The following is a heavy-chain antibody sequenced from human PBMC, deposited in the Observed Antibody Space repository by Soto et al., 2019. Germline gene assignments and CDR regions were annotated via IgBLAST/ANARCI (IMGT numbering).Heavy chain of an antibody. CDR1: GFTFSSYG. Sequence: QVQLVESGGGVVQPGRSLRLSCAASGFTFSSYGMHWVRQAPGKGLEWVAVIWYDGSNKYYADSVKGRFTISRDNSKNTLYLQMNGLRAEYTAVYYCAKSYDILTGYTYYGMDVWGQGTTVTVSS. V-gene: IGHV3-33*06. CDR3: AKSYDILTGYTYYGMDV. CDR2: IWYDGSNK. J-gene: IGHJ6*02. D-gene: IGHD3-9*01.